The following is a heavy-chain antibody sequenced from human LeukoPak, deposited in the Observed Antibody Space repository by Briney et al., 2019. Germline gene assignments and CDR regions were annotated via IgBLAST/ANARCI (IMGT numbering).Heavy chain of an antibody. V-gene: IGHV4-59*01. CDR2: IYYSGST. J-gene: IGHJ5*02. D-gene: IGHD4-11*01. CDR1: GGSISTYY. Sequence: SETLSLTCTVSGGSISTYYWSWIRQPPGKGLEWLGYIYYSGSTNYNPSLKSRVTMSVDTSKNQFSLKLSSVTAADTAVYYCARAPSGVTTVTPCWFDPWGQGTLVTVSS. CDR3: ARAPSGVTTVTPCWFDP.